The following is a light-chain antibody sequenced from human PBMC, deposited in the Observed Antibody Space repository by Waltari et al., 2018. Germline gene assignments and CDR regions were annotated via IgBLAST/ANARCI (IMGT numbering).Light chain of an antibody. J-gene: IGLJ3*02. Sequence: QTVVTQEPSFSVSPGGTVTLPCGLSSGSVSGSPYPTWCQQTPGQPTRTRTDSTSIRSAAAPALFSGSLRGNIAALTITGAQAGDEADYYCVLYMGSATWLFVGGTKVTVL. CDR1: SGSVSGSPY. CDR3: VLYMGSATWL. CDR2: STS. V-gene: IGLV8-61*01.